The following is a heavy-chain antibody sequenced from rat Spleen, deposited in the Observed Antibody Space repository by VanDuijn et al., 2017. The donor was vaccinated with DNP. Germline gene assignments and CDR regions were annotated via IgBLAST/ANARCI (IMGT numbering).Heavy chain of an antibody. V-gene: IGHV5S10*01. D-gene: IGHD1-1*01. CDR2: IIYDISRT. J-gene: IGHJ2*01. CDR1: GFTFSVYN. Sequence: EVQLVESGGVLVQPGRSLTLSCAASGFTFSVYNMAWVRQAPKKGLEWVATIIYDISRTYYRYSVQGRFTISRDNAKSTLYLQMDSLGSEDTATYYCTSLLLKWSFDYWGQGVMVTVSS. CDR3: TSLLLKWSFDY.